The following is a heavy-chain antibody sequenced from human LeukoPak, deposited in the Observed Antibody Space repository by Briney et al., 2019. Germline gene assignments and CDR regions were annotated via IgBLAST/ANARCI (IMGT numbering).Heavy chain of an antibody. CDR2: INPRGGSA. D-gene: IGHD3-10*01. J-gene: IGHJ4*02. CDR1: GYTFTSFF. Sequence: ASVKVSCKASGYTFTSFFMHWVRQAPGQGLEWMGIINPRGGSATSAQRFQGRLTVARDTSTSTVYMELSSLTSEDTAVYYCARDYHGSGSLTTFDSWGQGTLVTVSS. V-gene: IGHV1-46*01. CDR3: ARDYHGSGSLTTFDS.